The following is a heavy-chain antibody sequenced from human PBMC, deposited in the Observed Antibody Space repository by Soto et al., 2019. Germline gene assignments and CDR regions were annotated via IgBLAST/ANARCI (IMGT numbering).Heavy chain of an antibody. CDR3: ARDRDGGWFHMDV. D-gene: IGHD6-19*01. V-gene: IGHV3-33*01. Sequence: QVQLVESGGGVVQPGRSLRLSCVGSGFPFWHYGMHWVRQAPGKGLEWVAVIWSDGKKESYADFVKGRFAISRDNFKDTLYLTMTSLRAEDTAVYYCARDRDGGWFHMDVWGQGTTVTVSS. CDR2: IWSDGKKE. J-gene: IGHJ6*02. CDR1: GFPFWHYG.